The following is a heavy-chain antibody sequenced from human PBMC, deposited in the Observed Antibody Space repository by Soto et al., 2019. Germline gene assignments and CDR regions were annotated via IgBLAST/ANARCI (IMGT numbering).Heavy chain of an antibody. CDR3: ARGVRYCSSTSCYGRLNWFDP. D-gene: IGHD2-2*01. Sequence: SETLSLTCAVYGGSFSGYYWSWIRQPPGKGLEWIGEINHSGSTSYNPSLKSRVTISVDTSKNQFSLKLSSVTAADTAVYYCARGVRYCSSTSCYGRLNWFDPWGQGTLVTVSS. CDR1: GGSFSGYY. CDR2: INHSGST. V-gene: IGHV4-34*01. J-gene: IGHJ5*02.